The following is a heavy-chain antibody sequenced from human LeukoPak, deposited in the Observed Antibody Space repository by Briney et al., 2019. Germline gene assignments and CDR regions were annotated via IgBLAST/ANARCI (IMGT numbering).Heavy chain of an antibody. CDR1: GFTFSSFW. V-gene: IGHV3-74*01. Sequence: GGSLRLSCAASGFTFSSFWMHWVRQAPGKGLVWVSFINTDGNSTTYADSVKGRFTVSRDNAKNTLYLQMSGLRAEDTAVYYCAREWKKTGAFDYWGQGTLVTVSS. D-gene: IGHD1-1*01. J-gene: IGHJ4*02. CDR3: AREWKKTGAFDY. CDR2: INTDGNST.